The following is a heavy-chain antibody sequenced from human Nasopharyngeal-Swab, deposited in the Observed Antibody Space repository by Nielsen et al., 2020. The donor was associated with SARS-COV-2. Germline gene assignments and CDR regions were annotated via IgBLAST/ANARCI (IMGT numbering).Heavy chain of an antibody. CDR1: GFTLSSYC. CDR3: AKNKIMVETYSYYMDV. CDR2: IGGSGDST. D-gene: IGHD5-24*01. Sequence: GESLKISCAASGFTLSSYCMTLVRQAPGKGLEWVSSIGGSGDSTFYADSVKGRFTISRDRSKHTLYLQMNSLRVEDTAVYYCAKNKIMVETYSYYMDVWGKGATVTVSS. V-gene: IGHV3-23*01. J-gene: IGHJ6*03.